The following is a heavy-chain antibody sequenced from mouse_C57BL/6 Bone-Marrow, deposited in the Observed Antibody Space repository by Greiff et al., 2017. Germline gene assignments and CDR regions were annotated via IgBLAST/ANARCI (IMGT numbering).Heavy chain of an antibody. CDR3: ANHYSSSWFAY. CDR1: GYAFSSYW. CDR2: IYPGDGDT. Sequence: QVQLKESGAELVKPGASVTISCKASGYAFSSYWMNWVKQRPGKGLEWIGQIYPGDGDTNYNGKFKGKATLTADKSSSTAYMQLSSLTSEDSAVYFSANHYSSSWFAYWGQGTLVTVSA. V-gene: IGHV1-80*01. J-gene: IGHJ3*01. D-gene: IGHD2-5*01.